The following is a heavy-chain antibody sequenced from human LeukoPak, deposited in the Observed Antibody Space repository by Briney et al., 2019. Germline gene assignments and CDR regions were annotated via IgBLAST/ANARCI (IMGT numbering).Heavy chain of an antibody. J-gene: IGHJ4*02. CDR2: ISGSGGST. CDR1: GFTFSSYA. D-gene: IGHD4-23*01. V-gene: IGHV3-23*01. Sequence: GGSLRLSCAASGFTFSSYAMSWVRQAPGKGLEWVSAISGSGGSTYYADSVKGRFTISRDNSKNTLYLQMNSLRAEDTAVYYCAKDGRSVVTAWSDHWGQGTLVTVSS. CDR3: AKDGRSVVTAWSDH.